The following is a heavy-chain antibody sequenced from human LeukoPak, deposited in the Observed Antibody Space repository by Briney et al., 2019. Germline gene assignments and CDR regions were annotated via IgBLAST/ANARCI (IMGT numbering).Heavy chain of an antibody. V-gene: IGHV3-74*01. CDR2: INSDGSSI. CDR1: GFTFSVYW. CDR3: ARGKAVAGTFSWFDP. J-gene: IGHJ5*02. Sequence: GGSLRLSCAASGFTFSVYWMHWVRQAPGRGLVWVSLINSDGSSIRYADSVKGRFTISRDNAKNTLYLQMNSLRAEDTAVYYCARGKAVAGTFSWFDPWGQGTLVTVSS. D-gene: IGHD6-19*01.